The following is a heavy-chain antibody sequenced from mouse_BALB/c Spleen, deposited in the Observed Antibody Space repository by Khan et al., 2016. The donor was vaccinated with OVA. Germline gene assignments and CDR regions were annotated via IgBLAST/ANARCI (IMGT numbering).Heavy chain of an antibody. CDR1: GHTFTKYG. Sequence: QIQLVQSGPELKKPGETVKISCKASGHTFTKYGMNWVKQAPGKGLKWMGWINTYTGEPTYADDFNGRFAFSLETSASTAYFQINNLKNEDTATYFCARPPYFSYVMDNWGQGTSVTVSS. J-gene: IGHJ4*01. D-gene: IGHD2-10*01. CDR2: INTYTGEP. CDR3: ARPPYFSYVMDN. V-gene: IGHV9-3-1*01.